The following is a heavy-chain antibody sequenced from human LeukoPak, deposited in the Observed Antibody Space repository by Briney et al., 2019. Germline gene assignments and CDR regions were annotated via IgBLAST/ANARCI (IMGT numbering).Heavy chain of an antibody. V-gene: IGHV1-69*04. CDR1: GGTFSSYA. CDR3: ASYHDFWSGEVFDY. D-gene: IGHD3-3*01. J-gene: IGHJ4*02. Sequence: GASVKVSCKASGGTFSSYAISWVRQAPGQGLEWMGRIIPILGIANYAQKFQGRVTITADKSTSTAYMELSSLRSEDTAVYYCASYHDFWSGEVFDYWGQGTLVTVSS. CDR2: IIPILGIA.